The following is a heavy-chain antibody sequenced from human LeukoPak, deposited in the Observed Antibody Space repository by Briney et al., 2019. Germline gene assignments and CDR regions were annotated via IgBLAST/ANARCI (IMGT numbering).Heavy chain of an antibody. V-gene: IGHV3-23*01. CDR3: ARMYYYDSSGYYGPVDY. CDR1: GFTFSSYA. D-gene: IGHD3-22*01. CDR2: ISGSGGST. Sequence: GGSLRLSCAASGFTFSSYAMSWVRQAPGKGLEWVSGISGSGGSTYYADSVKGQFTISRDNSKNTLYLQMNSLRAEDTAVYYCARMYYYDSSGYYGPVDYWGQGTLVTVSS. J-gene: IGHJ4*02.